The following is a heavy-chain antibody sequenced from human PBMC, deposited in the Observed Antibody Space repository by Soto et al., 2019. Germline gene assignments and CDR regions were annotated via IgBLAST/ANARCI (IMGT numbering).Heavy chain of an antibody. V-gene: IGHV1-3*01. CDR3: ARRDAYCGGDCLDAFDI. CDR2: INAGNGNT. CDR1: GYTFTSYA. D-gene: IGHD2-21*02. Sequence: ASVKVSCKASGYTFTSYAMHWVRQAPGQRLEWMGWINAGNGNTKYSQKFQGRVTITRDTSASTAYMELSSLRSEDTAVYYCARRDAYCGGDCLDAFDIWGQGTMVTVSS. J-gene: IGHJ3*02.